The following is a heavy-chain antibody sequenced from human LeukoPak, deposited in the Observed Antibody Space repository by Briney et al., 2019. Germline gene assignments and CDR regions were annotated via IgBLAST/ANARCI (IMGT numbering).Heavy chain of an antibody. CDR3: ARLMVVSTYFFDY. V-gene: IGHV4-34*01. CDR1: NGSFIGSY. J-gene: IGHJ4*02. CDR2: VHHSGST. Sequence: SETLSLTCAVYNGSFIGSYWSWIRQPPGKGLEWIGEVHHSGSTNYNPSLESRVSISVDTSKNQFSLRLSSVTAADTAVYYCARLMVVSTYFFDYWGQGSLVTVSS. D-gene: IGHD5/OR15-5a*01.